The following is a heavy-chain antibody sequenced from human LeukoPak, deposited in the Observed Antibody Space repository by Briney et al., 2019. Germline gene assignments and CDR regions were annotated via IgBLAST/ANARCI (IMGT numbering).Heavy chain of an antibody. CDR1: GYTFNNYA. V-gene: IGHV1-18*01. Sequence: ASVKVSCKASGYTFNNYAINWVRQAPGQGLEWMGWISVYNSNTNDAQKFQGRVTVTTDTSTNTAYMELRGLRSDDTAVYYCARTSAYGSSWHSYWGQGTLVTVSS. D-gene: IGHD6-13*01. J-gene: IGHJ4*02. CDR3: ARTSAYGSSWHSY. CDR2: ISVYNSNT.